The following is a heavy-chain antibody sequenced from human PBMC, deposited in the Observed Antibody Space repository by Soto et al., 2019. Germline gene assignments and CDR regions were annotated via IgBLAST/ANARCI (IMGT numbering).Heavy chain of an antibody. CDR3: ARERSISVAALAY. V-gene: IGHV3-30-3*01. D-gene: IGHD6-19*01. CDR2: ISNDGGNT. Sequence: QVQLVESGGGVVQPGRSLKLSCAASEFTFSSYTMYWVRQAPGKGLEWVAGISNDGGNTYYLDSVKGRFTISRDNSKNALWLEMNSLIVEERAVYYCARERSISVAALAYWGHGTLVPVSA. J-gene: IGHJ4*01. CDR1: EFTFSSYT.